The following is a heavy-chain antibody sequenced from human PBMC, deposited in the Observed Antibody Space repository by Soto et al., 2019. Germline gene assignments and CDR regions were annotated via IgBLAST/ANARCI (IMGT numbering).Heavy chain of an antibody. J-gene: IGHJ4*02. CDR2: ISSSGSTI. CDR1: GFTFSDYY. D-gene: IGHD3-3*01. CDR3: ARDKEANDFWSGYNVY. V-gene: IGHV3-11*01. Sequence: GGSLRLSCAASGFTFSDYYMSWIRQAPGKGLEWVSYISSSGSTIYYADSVKGRFTISRDNAKNSLYLQMNSLRAEDTAVYYCARDKEANDFWSGYNVYWGQGTLVTVSS.